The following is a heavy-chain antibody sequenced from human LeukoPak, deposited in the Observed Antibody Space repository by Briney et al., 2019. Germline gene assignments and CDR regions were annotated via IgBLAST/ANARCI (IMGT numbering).Heavy chain of an antibody. Sequence: GGSLRLACAAAGFIFSIYWMSWVRQAPGKGLEWVAEIRHDGSEKHHVDSVTGRFTISRDNAKNSLYLQMYSLRAEDTAVYYCARRTPLASVFDSWGQGTLVTVSS. CDR3: ARRTPLASVFDS. J-gene: IGHJ4*02. D-gene: IGHD3-3*02. V-gene: IGHV3-7*01. CDR2: IRHDGSEK. CDR1: GFIFSIYW.